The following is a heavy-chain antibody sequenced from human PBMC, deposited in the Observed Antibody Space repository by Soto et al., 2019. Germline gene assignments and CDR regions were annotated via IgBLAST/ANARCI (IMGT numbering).Heavy chain of an antibody. CDR1: GFTFSTYV. J-gene: IGHJ4*02. Sequence: EVQLVESGGGLVKPGGSLRLSCAASGFTFSTYVMNWVRQAPGKGLEWVANIKQDGSEKYYVDSVKGRFTISRDNAKNSLYLQMNSLRAEDTAVYYCARGRPCTNGVCYYFDYWGQGTLVTVSS. D-gene: IGHD2-8*01. CDR2: IKQDGSEK. CDR3: ARGRPCTNGVCYYFDY. V-gene: IGHV3-7*03.